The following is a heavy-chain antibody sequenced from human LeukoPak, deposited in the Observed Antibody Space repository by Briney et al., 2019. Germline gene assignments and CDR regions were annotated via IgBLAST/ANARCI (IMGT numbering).Heavy chain of an antibody. D-gene: IGHD6-19*01. CDR3: GRPTKYWLVRGDGVDV. J-gene: IGHJ6*02. V-gene: IGHV3-23*01. Sequence: GGSLRLSCAASGFTFTSYAMTWVRQAPGKGLAWVSSIDAGGGTTYHSDSVKGRFTISRDNSMNTLYLQMNSLRADDTAVYYCGRPTKYWLVRGDGVDVWGQGTTVTVSS. CDR1: GFTFTSYA. CDR2: IDAGGGTT.